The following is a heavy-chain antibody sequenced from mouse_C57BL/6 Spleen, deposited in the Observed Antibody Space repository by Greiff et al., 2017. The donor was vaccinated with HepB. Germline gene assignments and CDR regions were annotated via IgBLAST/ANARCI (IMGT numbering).Heavy chain of an antibody. Sequence: EVQLQQSGGDLVKPGGSLKLSCAASGFTFSSYGMSWVRQTPDKRLEWVATISSGGSYTYYPDSVKGRFTISRDNAKNTLYLQMSSLKSEDTAMYYCARPLYGSSHWYFDVWGTGTTVTVSS. CDR3: ARPLYGSSHWYFDV. V-gene: IGHV5-6*01. CDR2: ISSGGSYT. D-gene: IGHD1-1*01. J-gene: IGHJ1*03. CDR1: GFTFSSYG.